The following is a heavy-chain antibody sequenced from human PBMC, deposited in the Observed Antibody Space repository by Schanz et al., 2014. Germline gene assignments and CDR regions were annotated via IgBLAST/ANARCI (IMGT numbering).Heavy chain of an antibody. CDR2: INPSGGST. Sequence: QVQLVQSGAEVKKPGVSVKVSCKASGYTFTTYYIHWVRQAPGQGLEWMGKINPSGGSTSYAQKFQGRVTMTRDTSTSTVYMELSSLRSEDTAVYYCARGLGDERWLDLNEAFDIWGQGTIVTVSS. V-gene: IGHV1-46*01. CDR3: ARGLGDERWLDLNEAFDI. D-gene: IGHD6-19*01. CDR1: GYTFTTYY. J-gene: IGHJ3*02.